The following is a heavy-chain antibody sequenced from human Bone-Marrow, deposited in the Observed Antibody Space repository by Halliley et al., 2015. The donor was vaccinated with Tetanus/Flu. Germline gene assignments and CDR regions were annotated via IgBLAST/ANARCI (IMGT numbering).Heavy chain of an antibody. Sequence: QLVQSGAEVKKPGESLKISCKGSGYTFSNYWIGWVRQMPGKGLEWMGIIYPGDSETRYSPSFRGQVTISADTSSSTAYLRWSSLKAWDTAMYYCARHGIRGAPRPNWVDPWGLGTLVTVSS. CDR1: GYTFSNYW. V-gene: IGHV5-51*01. D-gene: IGHD1-26*01. CDR3: ARHGIRGAPRPNWVDP. CDR2: IYPGDSET. J-gene: IGHJ5*02.